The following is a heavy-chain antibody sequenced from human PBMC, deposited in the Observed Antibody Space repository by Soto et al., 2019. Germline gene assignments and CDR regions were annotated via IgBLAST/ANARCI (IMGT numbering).Heavy chain of an antibody. CDR3: ARGVAAPTWGNDYGMDV. J-gene: IGHJ6*02. D-gene: IGHD6-19*01. CDR2: TYYRSKWYN. Sequence: SQTLSLPCVISGDSVSSNNAAWNWIRQSPSRGLEWLGRTYYRSKWYNDYAVSVKSRITINPDTSKNQFSLQLNSVTPEDTAVYYCARGVAAPTWGNDYGMDVWGQGTTVTVSS. V-gene: IGHV6-1*01. CDR1: GDSVSSNNAA.